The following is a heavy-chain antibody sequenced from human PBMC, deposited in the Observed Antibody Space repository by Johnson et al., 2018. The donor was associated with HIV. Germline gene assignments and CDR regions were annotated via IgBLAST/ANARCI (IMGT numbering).Heavy chain of an antibody. CDR1: GFTFRDYY. Sequence: VQLVESGGGLVKPGGSLRLSCAASGFTFRDYYMNWMRQAPGKGLEWVSHISSSGSTIYYADSVKGRFTISRDNAKKSLYLQMNRLRAEDTTVYYCARDSTPWGGAYVGYGFDIWCQGTMVTGSS. J-gene: IGHJ3*02. CDR3: ARDSTPWGGAYVGYGFDI. CDR2: ISSSGSTI. D-gene: IGHD4-17*01. V-gene: IGHV3-11*04.